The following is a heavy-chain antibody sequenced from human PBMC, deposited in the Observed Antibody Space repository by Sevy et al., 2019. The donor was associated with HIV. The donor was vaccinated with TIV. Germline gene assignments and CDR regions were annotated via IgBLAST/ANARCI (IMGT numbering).Heavy chain of an antibody. V-gene: IGHV3-21*03. J-gene: IGHJ4*02. CDR2: ISSTSSYI. CDR1: GFTFSSYT. CDR3: VRATYISGSDYFDY. D-gene: IGHD5-18*01. Sequence: GGSLRLSCAASGFTFSSYTMNWVRQAPGKGLEWISSISSTSSYIEYADSVKGRFTISRDNAKNSLYLQMNSLTAEDTAVYFCVRATYISGSDYFDYWGQGTLVTVSS.